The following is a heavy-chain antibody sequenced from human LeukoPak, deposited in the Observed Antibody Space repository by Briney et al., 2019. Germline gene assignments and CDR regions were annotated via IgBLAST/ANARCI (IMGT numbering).Heavy chain of an antibody. D-gene: IGHD3-10*02. CDR3: ARVSYDYILIS. J-gene: IGHJ5*02. CDR2: IHTSGST. CDR1: GGSISSYY. Sequence: SETLSLTCTVSGGSISSYYWSWIRQPAGKGLEWIGRIHTSGSTNYNPSLKSRVTISVDTSKNQFSLKLRSVTAADTAVYYCARVSYDYILISWGQGTLVTVSS. V-gene: IGHV4-4*07.